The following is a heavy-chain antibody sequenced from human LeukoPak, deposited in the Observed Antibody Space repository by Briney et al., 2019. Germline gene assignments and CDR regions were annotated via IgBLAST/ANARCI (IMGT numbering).Heavy chain of an antibody. CDR2: IRYDGSNK. CDR3: AKDEDYGDYVLDY. J-gene: IGHJ4*02. CDR1: GFTLSSYG. D-gene: IGHD4-17*01. V-gene: IGHV3-30*02. Sequence: PGGSLRLSCAASGFTLSSYGMHWVRQAPGKGLEWVAFIRYDGSNKYYADSVKGRFTISRDNSKNTLYLQMNSLRAEDTAVYYCAKDEDYGDYVLDYWGQGTLVTVSS.